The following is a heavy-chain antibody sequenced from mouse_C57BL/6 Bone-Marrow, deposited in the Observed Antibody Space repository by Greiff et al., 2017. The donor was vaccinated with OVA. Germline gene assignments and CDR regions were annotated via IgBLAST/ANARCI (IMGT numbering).Heavy chain of an antibody. CDR2: ISSGSSTI. V-gene: IGHV5-17*01. CDR3: ARLFYYGSWYFDY. J-gene: IGHJ2*01. Sequence: EVQRVESGGGLVKPGGSLKLSCAASGFTFSDYGMHWVRQAPEKGLEWVAYISSGSSTIYYADTVKGRFPISRDNAKNTLFLQMTSLRSEDTAMYYCARLFYYGSWYFDYWGQGTTLTVAS. CDR1: GFTFSDYG. D-gene: IGHD1-1*01.